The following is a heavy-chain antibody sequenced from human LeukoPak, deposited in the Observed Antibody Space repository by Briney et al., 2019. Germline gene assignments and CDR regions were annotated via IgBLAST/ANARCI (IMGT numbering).Heavy chain of an antibody. Sequence: GGSLRLSCAASGFTLSKYAMNWVRQAPGKGLEWVSGIDGSGGRPPSADSVKGRFTISRDISKNTLYLQMDSLRAEDTAVYYCAKEGLAYYDSSGYENWGQGTLVTVSS. V-gene: IGHV3-23*01. CDR1: GFTLSKYA. CDR2: IDGSGGRP. D-gene: IGHD3-22*01. CDR3: AKEGLAYYDSSGYEN. J-gene: IGHJ4*02.